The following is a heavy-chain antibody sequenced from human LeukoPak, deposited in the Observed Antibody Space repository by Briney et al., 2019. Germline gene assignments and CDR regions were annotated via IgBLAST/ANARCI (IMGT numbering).Heavy chain of an antibody. CDR1: GGSFSGYY. CDR2: INHSGST. Sequence: SETLSLTCAVYGGSFSGYYWSWIRQPPGKGLEWIGEINHSGSTNSNPSLKSRVTISVDTSKNQFSLKLTSVTAADTAVYYCARELRFLVLGNWFDPWGQGTLVTVSS. J-gene: IGHJ5*02. V-gene: IGHV4-34*01. D-gene: IGHD5-12*01. CDR3: ARELRFLVLGNWFDP.